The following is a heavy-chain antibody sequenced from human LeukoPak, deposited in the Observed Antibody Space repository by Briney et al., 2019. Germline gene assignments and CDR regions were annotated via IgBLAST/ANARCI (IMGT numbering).Heavy chain of an antibody. J-gene: IGHJ4*02. V-gene: IGHV1-8*01. Sequence: ASVKVSCKASGYTFTSYEINWVRHATGQGLEWLGWVNLNTGNTGYAHKFQGRVTMTRNTSISTAYMELSSLRSEDTAVYYCAGSGSYYNTFDYWGQGTLVTVSS. CDR2: VNLNTGNT. D-gene: IGHD1-26*01. CDR3: AGSGSYYNTFDY. CDR1: GYTFTSYE.